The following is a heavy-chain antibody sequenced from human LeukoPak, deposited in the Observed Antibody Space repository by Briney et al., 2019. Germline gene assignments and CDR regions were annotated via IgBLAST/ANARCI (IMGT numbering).Heavy chain of an antibody. J-gene: IGHJ4*02. CDR1: RGSLTTSNYY. V-gene: IGHV4-39*01. Sequence: PETPSLTCTLSRGSLTTSNYYSSWIRQPPGKGLEWIASINYGETTYYNPSLKSRVTISVDTSKNQFSLRLSSVTAADTAVYLCARYVLYGSGKYYFDYWGQGSLVTVSS. CDR3: ARYVLYGSGKYYFDY. D-gene: IGHD3-10*01. CDR2: INYGETT.